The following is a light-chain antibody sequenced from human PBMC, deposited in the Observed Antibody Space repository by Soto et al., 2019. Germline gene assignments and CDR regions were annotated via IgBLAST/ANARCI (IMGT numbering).Light chain of an antibody. CDR2: DDY. J-gene: IGLJ3*02. CDR3: VLYMGSGISV. V-gene: IGLV3-21*02. Sequence: SYVLTQPPSVSVAPGQTARITCGGNNIGSKSVHWYQQKPGQAPVLVVFDDYDRPSGIPERFSGSILGNKAALTITGAQADDESDYYCVLYMGSGISVFGGGTKLTVL. CDR1: NIGSKS.